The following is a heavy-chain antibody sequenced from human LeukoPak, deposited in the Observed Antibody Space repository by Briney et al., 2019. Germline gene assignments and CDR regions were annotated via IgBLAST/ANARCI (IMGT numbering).Heavy chain of an antibody. J-gene: IGHJ3*02. CDR2: IYYSGST. D-gene: IGHD3-9*01. CDR1: GGSISSYY. CDR3: ARARYVNSFYAFDI. Sequence: SETLSLTCTVSGGSISSYYWSWIRQPPGKGLEWIGYIYYSGSTNYNPSLQSRVTISLDTSKNQFSLKLSSVTAADTAVYYCARARYVNSFYAFDIWGQGTLVTVSS. V-gene: IGHV4-59*08.